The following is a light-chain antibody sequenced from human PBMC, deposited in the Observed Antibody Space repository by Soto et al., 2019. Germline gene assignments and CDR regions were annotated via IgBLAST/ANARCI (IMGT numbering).Light chain of an antibody. CDR2: LNSDGSH. Sequence: QSVLTQSPSASASLGASVKLTCTLSSGHSSYAIAWHQQQPEKGPRYLMKLNSDGSHSKGDGIPDRFSGSSSGAERYLTISRLQSEDEADYYCQTWGTGIAVFGGGTKVTVL. V-gene: IGLV4-69*01. J-gene: IGLJ2*01. CDR3: QTWGTGIAV. CDR1: SGHSSYA.